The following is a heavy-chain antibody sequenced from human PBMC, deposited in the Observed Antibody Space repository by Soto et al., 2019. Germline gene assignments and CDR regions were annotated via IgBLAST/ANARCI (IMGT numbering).Heavy chain of an antibody. J-gene: IGHJ4*02. CDR3: ATDPVAVTGSFIDS. D-gene: IGHD2-21*02. V-gene: IGHV3-30-3*01. CDR1: GFTFSAYA. Sequence: LRLSCAASGFTFSAYAFHWVRQAPGKGLEWLSVISYDGRETHYADSVEGRFIISRDSSKKTAYLQMNSLRGDDTAVYFCATDPVAVTGSFIDSWGQGTLVTVSS. CDR2: ISYDGRET.